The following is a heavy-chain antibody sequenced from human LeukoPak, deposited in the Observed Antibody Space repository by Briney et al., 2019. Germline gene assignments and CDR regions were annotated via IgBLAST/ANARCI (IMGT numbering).Heavy chain of an antibody. CDR2: IYYSGST. J-gene: IGHJ4*02. V-gene: IGHV4-59*12. Sequence: SETLSLTCTVSGGSISSYYWSWIRQPPGKGLEWIGYIYYSGSTNYNPSLKSRVTISVDTSKNQFSLKLRSVTAADTAVYYCARGPFRRGEMASYWGQGNLVTVSS. D-gene: IGHD5-24*01. CDR1: GGSISSYY. CDR3: ARGPFRRGEMASY.